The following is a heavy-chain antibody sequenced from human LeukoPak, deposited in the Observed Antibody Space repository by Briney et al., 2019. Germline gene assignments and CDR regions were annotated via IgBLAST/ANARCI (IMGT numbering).Heavy chain of an antibody. V-gene: IGHV3-9*01. D-gene: IGHD6-19*01. J-gene: IGHJ4*02. CDR3: AKVDEYSSGWYDY. CDR2: ISWNSGSI. CDR1: GFTFDDYA. Sequence: GGSLRLSCAASGFTFDDYAMHWVRQAPGKGLEWVSGISWNSGSIGYADSVKGRFTISRDNAKKSLYLQMNSLRAEDTALYYCAKVDEYSSGWYDYWGQGTLVTVSS.